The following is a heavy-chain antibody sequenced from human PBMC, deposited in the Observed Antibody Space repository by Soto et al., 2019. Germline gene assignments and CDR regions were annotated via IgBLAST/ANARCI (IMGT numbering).Heavy chain of an antibody. CDR3: VRDGTKTLRDWFDP. D-gene: IGHD1-1*01. Sequence: XTLSLPCTVSGASVSGFDWSWIRKSAGKGLEWIGRIYATGTTDYNPSLKSRVMMSVDTSKKQFSLKLRSLTAADTAVYYCVRDGTKTLRDWFDPWGQGISVTVSS. CDR1: GASVSGFD. CDR2: IYATGTT. V-gene: IGHV4-4*07. J-gene: IGHJ5*02.